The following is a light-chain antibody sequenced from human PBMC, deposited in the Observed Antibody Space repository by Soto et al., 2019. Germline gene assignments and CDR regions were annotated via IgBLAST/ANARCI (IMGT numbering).Light chain of an antibody. J-gene: IGKJ1*01. CDR1: QSVSSSY. CDR3: QQYSNWPPWT. CDR2: GAS. V-gene: IGKV3-20*01. Sequence: EIVLTQSPGTLSLSPGERATLSCRASQSVSSSYLAWYQQKPGQAPRLLIYGASSRATGIPDRFSGSGSGTDFTLTISGLQSEDFAVYYCQQYSNWPPWTFGPGTKVEIK.